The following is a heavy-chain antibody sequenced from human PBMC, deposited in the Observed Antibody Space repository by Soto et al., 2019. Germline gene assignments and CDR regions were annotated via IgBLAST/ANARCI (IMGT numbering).Heavy chain of an antibody. D-gene: IGHD5-12*01. CDR2: IKSKTDGGTT. V-gene: IGHV3-15*01. Sequence: EVQLVESGGGWVKPGGSLRLSCAASGFTFSNAWMSWVRQAPGKGLEWVGRIKSKTDGGTTDYAAPVKGRFTISRDDSKNTLYLQMNSLKTEDTAVYYCTTELRWLHRLIDYWGQGTLVTVSS. CDR3: TTELRWLHRLIDY. CDR1: GFTFSNAW. J-gene: IGHJ4*02.